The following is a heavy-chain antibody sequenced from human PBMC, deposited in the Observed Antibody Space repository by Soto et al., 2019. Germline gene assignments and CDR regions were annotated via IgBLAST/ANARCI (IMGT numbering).Heavy chain of an antibody. J-gene: IGHJ5*02. CDR2: INAGNGNT. D-gene: IGHD3-10*01. Sequence: QVQLVQSGAEVKKPGASVKVSCKASGYTFTSYAMHWVRQAPGQRLEWMGWINAGNGNTKYSQKFQGRVTITRDTSASTAYMELSSLRAEDTAVYYCARDAYYYGSGSYLNWFDPWGQGTLVTVSS. CDR3: ARDAYYYGSGSYLNWFDP. V-gene: IGHV1-3*01. CDR1: GYTFTSYA.